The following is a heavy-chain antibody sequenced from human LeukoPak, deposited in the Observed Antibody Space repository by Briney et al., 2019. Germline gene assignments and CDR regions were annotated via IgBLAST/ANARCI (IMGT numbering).Heavy chain of an antibody. V-gene: IGHV4-59*08. CDR1: GGSISSYY. CDR2: IYYSGST. D-gene: IGHD6-13*01. J-gene: IGHJ4*02. Sequence: SETLSLTCTVSGGSISSYYWSWIRQPPGKGLEWIGYIYYSGSTNYNPSLKGRVTISVDTSKNQFSLKLSSVTAADTAVYYCARSPVIAAAAYFDYWGQGTLVTVSS. CDR3: ARSPVIAAAAYFDY.